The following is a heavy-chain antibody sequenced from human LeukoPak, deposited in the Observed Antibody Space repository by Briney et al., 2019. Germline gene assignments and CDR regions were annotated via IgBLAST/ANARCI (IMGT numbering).Heavy chain of an antibody. J-gene: IGHJ4*02. D-gene: IGHD6-25*01. Sequence: ASQTLSLTCTVSGGSISSGSYYWSWIRQPAGKGLEWIGRIYTSGSANYNPSLKSRVTISVDTSKNQFSLELNSVTAADTAVYYCAAAFDYWGQGILVTVSS. CDR3: AAAFDY. CDR2: IYTSGSA. V-gene: IGHV4-61*02. CDR1: GGSISSGSYY.